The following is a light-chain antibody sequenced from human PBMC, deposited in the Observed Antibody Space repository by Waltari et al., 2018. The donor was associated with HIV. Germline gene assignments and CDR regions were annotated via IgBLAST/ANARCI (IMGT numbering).Light chain of an antibody. CDR1: KLGAKY. V-gene: IGLV3-1*01. CDR2: QDN. J-gene: IGLJ2*01. Sequence: SYDLTQPPSVSVSPGQTATITCSGDKLGAKYSCWYQPKPGQSPVLVIYQDNKRPSGIPERFSGSNSGNTATLTISGTQAMDEADYYCQAWDTRAVFGGGTKLTVL. CDR3: QAWDTRAV.